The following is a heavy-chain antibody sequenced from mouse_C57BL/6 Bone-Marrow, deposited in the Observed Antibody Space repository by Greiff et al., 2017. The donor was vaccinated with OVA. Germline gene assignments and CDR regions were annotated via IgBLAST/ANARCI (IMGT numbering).Heavy chain of an antibody. J-gene: IGHJ1*03. CDR2: IHPNSGST. D-gene: IGHD2-10*02. Sequence: VKLQQPGAELVKPGASVKLSCKASGYTFTSYWMHWVKQRPGQGLEWIGMIHPNSGSTNYNEKFKSKATLTVDKSSSTAYMQLSSLTSEDSAVYYGAREAYGNSWYFDVWGTGTTVTVSS. CDR1: GYTFTSYW. V-gene: IGHV1-64*01. CDR3: AREAYGNSWYFDV.